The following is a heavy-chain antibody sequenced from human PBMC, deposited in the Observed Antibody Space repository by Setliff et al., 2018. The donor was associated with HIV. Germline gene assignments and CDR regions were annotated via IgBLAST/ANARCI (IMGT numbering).Heavy chain of an antibody. CDR3: ARDPRYSSVWFRNGGVDY. J-gene: IGHJ4*02. CDR1: GYTFTSYG. Sequence: ASVKVSCKASGYTFTSYGISWVRQAPGQGLEWMGWVSNKGDTNYVQKLQDRLTITTDTSTSTAYLELRDLRSEDTAVYYCARDPRYSSVWFRNGGVDYWGQGTLVTVS. V-gene: IGHV1-18*01. CDR2: VSNKGDT. D-gene: IGHD6-19*01.